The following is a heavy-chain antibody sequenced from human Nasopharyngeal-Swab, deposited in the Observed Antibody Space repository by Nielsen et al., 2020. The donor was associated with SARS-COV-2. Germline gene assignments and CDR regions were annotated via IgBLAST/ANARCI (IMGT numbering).Heavy chain of an antibody. CDR1: GYTFTSYY. J-gene: IGHJ4*02. Sequence: ASVKVSCKASGYTFTSYYMHWVRQAPGQGLEWMGIINPSGGSTSYAQKFQGRVTMTRNTSISTAYMELSSLRSEDTAVYYCARFGPGYSSGWYGNDYWGQGTLVTVSS. V-gene: IGHV1-46*01. D-gene: IGHD6-19*01. CDR2: INPSGGST. CDR3: ARFGPGYSSGWYGNDY.